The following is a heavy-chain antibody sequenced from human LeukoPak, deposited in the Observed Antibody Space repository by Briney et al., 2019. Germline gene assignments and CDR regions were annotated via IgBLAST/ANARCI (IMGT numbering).Heavy chain of an antibody. CDR2: IIPILGIA. CDR3: ARVPIAARPILDY. V-gene: IGHV1-69*04. D-gene: IGHD6-6*01. Sequence: GASVKVSCKASGGTFSSYAISWVRQAPGQGLEWMGRIIPILGIANYAQKFQGRVTITADKSTSTAYMELSSLRSEDTAVYYCARVPIAARPILDYWGQGTLVTVSS. CDR1: GGTFSSYA. J-gene: IGHJ4*02.